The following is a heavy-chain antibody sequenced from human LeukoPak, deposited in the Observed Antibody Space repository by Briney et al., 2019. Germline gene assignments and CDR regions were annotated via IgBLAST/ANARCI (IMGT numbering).Heavy chain of an antibody. Sequence: ASVKASCKASGYTFTSYGISWVRQAPGQGLEWMGWISAYNGNTNYAQKLQGRVTMTTDTSTSTAYMELRSLRSDDTAVYYCAREQDCSGGSCYPPEGYYYGMDVWGQGTTVTVSS. J-gene: IGHJ6*02. D-gene: IGHD2-15*01. CDR2: ISAYNGNT. CDR1: GYTFTSYG. V-gene: IGHV1-18*01. CDR3: AREQDCSGGSCYPPEGYYYGMDV.